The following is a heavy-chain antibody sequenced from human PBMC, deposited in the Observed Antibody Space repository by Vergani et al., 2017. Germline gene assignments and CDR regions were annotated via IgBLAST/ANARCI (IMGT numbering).Heavy chain of an antibody. D-gene: IGHD3-10*01. J-gene: IGHJ6*03. V-gene: IGHV3-11*04. CDR3: AKGSTDYYYYMDV. CDR2: ISSSGSTI. Sequence: QVQLVESGGGLVKPGGSLRLSCAASGFTFSDYYMSWIRQAPGKGLEWVSYISSSGSTIYYADSAKGRFTISRDNSKNTLYLQMNSLRAEDTAVYYCAKGSTDYYYYMDVWGKWTTVTVSS. CDR1: GFTFSDYY.